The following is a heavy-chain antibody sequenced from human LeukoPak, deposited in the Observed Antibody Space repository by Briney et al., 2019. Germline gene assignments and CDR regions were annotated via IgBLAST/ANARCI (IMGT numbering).Heavy chain of an antibody. D-gene: IGHD7-27*01. V-gene: IGHV3-23*01. CDR1: GFTFGTYG. J-gene: IGHJ2*01. CDR3: ARELVSLGTGYFDL. CDR2: ITGSSTWT. Sequence: GGSLRLSCEASGFTFGTYGMTWVRQAPGKGLEWVSGITGSSTWTYYADSVRGRFTISRDNSKNTLHLQMNNLTADDTAIYYCARELVSLGTGYFDLWGGGTLVTVSS.